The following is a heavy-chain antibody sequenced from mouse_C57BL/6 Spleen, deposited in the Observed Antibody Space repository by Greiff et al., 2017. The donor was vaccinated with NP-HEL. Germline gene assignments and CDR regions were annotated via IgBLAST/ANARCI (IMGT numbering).Heavy chain of an antibody. CDR1: GFTFSNYW. CDR3: TLNWAFAY. V-gene: IGHV6-3*01. CDR2: IRLKSDNYAT. Sequence: DVQLQESGGGLVQPGGSMKLSCVASGFTFSNYWMNWVRQSPEKGLEWVAQIRLKSDNYATHYAESVKGRFTISRDDSKSSVYLQMNNLRAEDTGIYYCTLNWAFAYWGLGTLVTVSA. J-gene: IGHJ3*01. D-gene: IGHD4-1*01.